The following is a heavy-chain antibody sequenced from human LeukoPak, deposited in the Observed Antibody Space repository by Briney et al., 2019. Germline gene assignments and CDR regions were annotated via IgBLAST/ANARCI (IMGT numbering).Heavy chain of an antibody. Sequence: SETLSLTCTVSGGSTSSYYWSWIRQPAGKGLEWIGRIYTSGSTNYNPSLKSRVTMSVDTSKNQFSLKLSSVTAADTAVYYCARDGEYYDSSGYYPPDDYWGQGTLVTVSS. V-gene: IGHV4-4*07. D-gene: IGHD3-22*01. CDR1: GGSTSSYY. CDR3: ARDGEYYDSSGYYPPDDY. CDR2: IYTSGST. J-gene: IGHJ4*02.